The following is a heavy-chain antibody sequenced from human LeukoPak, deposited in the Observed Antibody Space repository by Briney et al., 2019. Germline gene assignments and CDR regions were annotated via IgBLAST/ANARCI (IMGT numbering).Heavy chain of an antibody. CDR1: SXX. V-gene: IGHV3-74*01. J-gene: IGHJ4*02. CDR3: VRDAGGY. D-gene: IGHD1-14*01. Sequence: SXXMHWVRQAXXKGLVWVSRINSDGSSTSYADSVKGQFTISRDNSKNTLYLQMNSLRTEDTGVYFCVRDAGGYWGQGTLVTVSS. CDR2: INSDGSST.